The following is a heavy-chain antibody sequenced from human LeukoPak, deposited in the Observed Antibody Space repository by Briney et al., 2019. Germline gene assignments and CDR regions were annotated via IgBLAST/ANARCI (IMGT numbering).Heavy chain of an antibody. D-gene: IGHD3-3*01. CDR1: GFTFSSYT. Sequence: GGSLRLSCAASGFTFSSYTMNWVRQAPGKGLEWVSSNSTSSSYMYYGDSVKGRFTISRDNAKNSLYLQMNSLRAEDTALYYCAKSGYYDFTTPFDYWGQGTLVTVSS. V-gene: IGHV3-21*04. J-gene: IGHJ4*02. CDR3: AKSGYYDFTTPFDY. CDR2: NSTSSSYM.